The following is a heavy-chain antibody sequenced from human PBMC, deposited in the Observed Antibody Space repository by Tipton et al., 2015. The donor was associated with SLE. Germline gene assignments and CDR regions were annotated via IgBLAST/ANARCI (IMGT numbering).Heavy chain of an antibody. Sequence: LRLSCTVSGGSISSYYWSWIRQPAGKGLEWIGRIYTSGSTNYNPSLKSRVTISVDTSKNQFSLKLSSVTAADTAVYYCARESHSNYGGNLDYWGQGTLVTVSS. J-gene: IGHJ4*02. CDR2: IYTSGST. V-gene: IGHV4-4*07. CDR3: ARESHSNYGGNLDY. D-gene: IGHD4-11*01. CDR1: GGSISSYY.